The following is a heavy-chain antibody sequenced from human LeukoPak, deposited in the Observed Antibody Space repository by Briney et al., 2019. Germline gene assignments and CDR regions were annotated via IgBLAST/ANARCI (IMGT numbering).Heavy chain of an antibody. Sequence: SETLSLTCSASGGSISSSSYYWGWIRQPPGKGLEWIGYIYYSGSTNYNPSLKSRVTILVDTSKNQFSLKLSSVTAADTAVYYCARVLRYFDYWGQGTLVTVSS. CDR3: ARVLRYFDY. V-gene: IGHV4-61*05. CDR2: IYYSGST. J-gene: IGHJ4*02. D-gene: IGHD3-9*01. CDR1: GGSISSSSYY.